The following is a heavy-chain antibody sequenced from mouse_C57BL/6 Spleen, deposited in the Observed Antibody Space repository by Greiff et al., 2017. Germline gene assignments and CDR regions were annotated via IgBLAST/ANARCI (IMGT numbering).Heavy chain of an antibody. D-gene: IGHD2-13*01. CDR3: SRVRDGEDVYFDD. CDR1: GYNFTSYW. V-gene: IGHV1-62-3*01. J-gene: IGHJ2*01. CDR2: IDPKGGGT. Sequence: VQLQQSGAELVKPGASVKMSCKASGYNFTSYWMHWVKQRPGRGLEWIGRIDPKGGGTNYNEKFKSKATLTADKASSTAYLQLSSLTSEYSAVYYWSRVRDGEDVYFDDWGKGTTRTVSS.